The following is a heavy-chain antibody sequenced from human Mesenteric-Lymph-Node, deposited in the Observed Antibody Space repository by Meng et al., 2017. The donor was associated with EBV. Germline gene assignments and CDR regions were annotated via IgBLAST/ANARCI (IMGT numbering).Heavy chain of an antibody. Sequence: QLQLQESGPGLVKPSEPLSLTCTVSGGSISSSSYYWGWIRQPPGQGLEWIGSFYYSGSTYYNPSLKSRVTISEHTSKNQFSLKLSSVTAADTAVYYCARVLLRGVILLWGQGTLVTVSS. CDR3: ARVLLRGVILL. J-gene: IGHJ4*02. CDR2: FYYSGST. D-gene: IGHD3-10*01. CDR1: GGSISSSSYY. V-gene: IGHV4-39*07.